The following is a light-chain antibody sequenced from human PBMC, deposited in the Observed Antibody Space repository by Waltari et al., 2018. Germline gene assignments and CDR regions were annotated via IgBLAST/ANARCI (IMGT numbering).Light chain of an antibody. CDR1: TSTIGADYD. CDR3: LSYDSSLSAFV. CDR2: GDI. J-gene: IGLJ3*02. V-gene: IGLV1-40*01. Sequence: QSVFTQPPSVSGAPGQRVTISCTGSTSTIGADYDVTWYQNLPGTAPRLLIYGDINRPSGVPDRFSGSKSGNSAALTITGLHAEDEANYFCLSYDSSLSAFVFGGGTKLTV.